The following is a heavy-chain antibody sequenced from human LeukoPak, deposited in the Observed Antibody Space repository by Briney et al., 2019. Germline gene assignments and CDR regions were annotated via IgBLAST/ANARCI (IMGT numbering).Heavy chain of an antibody. D-gene: IGHD3-22*01. CDR1: GGSISSGGYY. CDR3: ARDGLSAGRYYDSSGYKRNWYFDL. Sequence: SETLSLTCTVSGGSISSGGYYWSWIRQHPGKGLEWIGYIYYSGSTYYNPSLKSRVTISVDTSKNQFSLKLSSVTAADTAVYYCARDGLSAGRYYDSSGYKRNWYFDLWGRGTLVTVSS. V-gene: IGHV4-31*03. CDR2: IYYSGST. J-gene: IGHJ2*01.